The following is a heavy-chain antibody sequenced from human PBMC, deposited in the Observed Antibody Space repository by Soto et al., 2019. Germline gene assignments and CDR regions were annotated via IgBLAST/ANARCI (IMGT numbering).Heavy chain of an antibody. CDR1: GGTFSSYT. D-gene: IGHD3-10*01. Sequence: QVQLVQSGAEVKKPGSSVKVSCKASGGTFSSYTISWVRQAPGQGLEWMGRIIPILGIANYAQKFQGRVTITADKSTSTAYMELSSLRSEDTALYYCARENYYGSGSYEGHFDYWGQGTLVTVSS. CDR2: IIPILGIA. CDR3: ARENYYGSGSYEGHFDY. J-gene: IGHJ4*02. V-gene: IGHV1-69*08.